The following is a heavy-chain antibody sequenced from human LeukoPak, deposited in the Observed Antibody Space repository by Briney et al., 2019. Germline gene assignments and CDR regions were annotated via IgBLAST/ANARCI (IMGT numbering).Heavy chain of an antibody. D-gene: IGHD3-3*01. J-gene: IGHJ3*02. CDR1: GFTFSSYW. CDR2: IKQDGSEK. CDR3: AREGRITIFGVVIGSAFDI. Sequence: GGSLRLSCAASGFTFSSYWMSWVRQAPGKGLEGVANIKQDGSEKYYVDSVKGRFTISRDNAKNSLYLQMNSLRAEDTAVYYCAREGRITIFGVVIGSAFDIWGQGTMVTVSS. V-gene: IGHV3-7*03.